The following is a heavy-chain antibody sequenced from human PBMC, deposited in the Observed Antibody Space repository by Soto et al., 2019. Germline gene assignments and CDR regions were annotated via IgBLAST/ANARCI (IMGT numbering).Heavy chain of an antibody. V-gene: IGHV4-59*12. D-gene: IGHD6-13*01. CDR1: GGSISSYY. CDR3: ATVRSRWNIDY. J-gene: IGHJ4*02. CDR2: IYYSGST. Sequence: PSETLSLTCTVSGGSISSYYWSWIRQPPGKGLEWIGYIYYSGSTNYNPSLKSRIIISVDTSKNQFSLKLTSVIAADTAVYYCATVRSRWNIDYWGQGTLVTVSS.